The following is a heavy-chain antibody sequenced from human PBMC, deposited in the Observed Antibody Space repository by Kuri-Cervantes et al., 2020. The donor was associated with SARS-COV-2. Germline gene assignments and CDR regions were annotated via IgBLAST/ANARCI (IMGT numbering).Heavy chain of an antibody. J-gene: IGHJ4*02. Sequence: GGSLRLSCAASGFTFSSYAMSWVRQAPGKGLEWVSSISSSSSYIYYADSVKGRFTISRVNAKNSLYLQMNSLRAEDTAVYYCARERSDYYDSRPDYWGQGTLVTVSS. CDR1: GFTFSSYA. V-gene: IGHV3-21*01. CDR3: ARERSDYYDSRPDY. CDR2: ISSSSSYI. D-gene: IGHD3-22*01.